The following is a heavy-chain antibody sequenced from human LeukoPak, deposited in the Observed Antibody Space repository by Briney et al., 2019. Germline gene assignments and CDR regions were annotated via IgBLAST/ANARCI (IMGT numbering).Heavy chain of an antibody. D-gene: IGHD2-2*01. Sequence: PGGSLRLSCAASGFTFSSYWMSWVGQAPGKGLEWVANIKQDGSEKYYVDSVKGRFTISRDNAKNSLYLQMNSLRAEDTAVYYCARDQRYCSSSSCPWEPFDYWGQGTLVTVSS. CDR3: ARDQRYCSSSSCPWEPFDY. V-gene: IGHV3-7*05. CDR2: IKQDGSEK. CDR1: GFTFSSYW. J-gene: IGHJ4*02.